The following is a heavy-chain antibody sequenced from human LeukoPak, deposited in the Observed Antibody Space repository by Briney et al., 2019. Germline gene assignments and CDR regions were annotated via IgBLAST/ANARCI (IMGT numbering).Heavy chain of an antibody. V-gene: IGHV1-46*01. D-gene: IGHD2-2*02. J-gene: IGHJ4*02. Sequence: ASVKVSCKASRYTFTSYYMHWVRQAPGQGLEWMGIINPSGGSTSYAQKFQGRVTMTRDTSTSTVYMELSSLRSEDTAVYYCARGGYCSSTSCYNWDYWGQGTLVTVSS. CDR1: RYTFTSYY. CDR3: ARGGYCSSTSCYNWDY. CDR2: INPSGGST.